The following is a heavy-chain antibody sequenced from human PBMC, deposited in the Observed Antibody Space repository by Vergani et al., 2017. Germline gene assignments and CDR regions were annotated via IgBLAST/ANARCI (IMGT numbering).Heavy chain of an antibody. CDR1: GYNFTSFD. CDR2: MNPKSGNT. CDR3: ARPHGDILPPDPRRLDY. J-gene: IGHJ4*02. V-gene: IGHV1-8*01. Sequence: QEQLVQSGAEVRKPGASVKVSCKASGYNFTSFDINWVRLATGQGLEWMGWMNPKSGNTAYAAKFQGRITMTRDSSTDTAYMDLSNLRSEDTAVYYCARPHGDILPPDPRRLDYWGQGTLVTVSS.